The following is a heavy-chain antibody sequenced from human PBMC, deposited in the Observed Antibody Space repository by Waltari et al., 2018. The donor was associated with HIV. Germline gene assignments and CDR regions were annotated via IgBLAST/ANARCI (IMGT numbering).Heavy chain of an antibody. J-gene: IGHJ6*02. CDR2: INAGNGNT. V-gene: IGHV1-3*01. Sequence: QVQLVQSGAEVKKPVASVKVSCKASGYTFTSYSMHWVRQAPGRRFEWMGWINAGNGNTKYSQKMQGRVTITRETSASTAYMELTSLRSEDTAVYYCAREKNIPEKYHGMDVWGQGTTVTVSS. CDR1: GYTFTSYS. CDR3: AREKNIPEKYHGMDV.